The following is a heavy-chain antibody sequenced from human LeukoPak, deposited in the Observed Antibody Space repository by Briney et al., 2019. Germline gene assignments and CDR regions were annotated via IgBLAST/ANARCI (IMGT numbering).Heavy chain of an antibody. CDR3: GRDSGMVRGVGPFDY. V-gene: IGHV1-69*13. D-gene: IGHD3-10*01. J-gene: IGHJ4*02. CDR2: IIPIFGTA. CDR1: GGTFSSYA. Sequence: SVKVSCKASGGTFSSYAISWVRQAPGQGLEWMGGIIPIFGTANYAQKFQGRVTITADESTSTAYMELSSLRSDDTAVYYCGRDSGMVRGVGPFDYGGQGTLVTVSS.